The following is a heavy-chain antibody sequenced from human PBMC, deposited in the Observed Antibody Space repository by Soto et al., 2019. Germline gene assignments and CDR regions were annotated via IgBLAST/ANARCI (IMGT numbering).Heavy chain of an antibody. CDR2: IIPIFGTA. CDR1: GGPLISYA. Sequence: XSVKVACKASGGPLISYAIGWVRQAPGQGLEWMGGIIPIFGTANYAQKLQGRVTITVDESTSRAYMELSSLRTEDTAVYYFARRAYSSGASCNNNWFDPCGQRTLVTVSS. V-gene: IGHV1-69*01. CDR3: ARRAYSSGASCNNNWFDP. J-gene: IGHJ5*02. D-gene: IGHD2-15*01.